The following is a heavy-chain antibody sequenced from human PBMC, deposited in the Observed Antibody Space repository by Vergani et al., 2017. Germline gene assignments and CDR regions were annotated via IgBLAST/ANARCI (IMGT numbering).Heavy chain of an antibody. CDR1: GGSFSGYY. V-gene: IGHV4-34*01. J-gene: IGHJ6*03. Sequence: QLQLQESGPGLVKPSETLSLTCAVYGGSFSGYYWSWIRQPPGKGLEWIGEINHSGSTNYNPSLKSRVTISVDTSKNQFSLKLSSVTAADTAVYYCARGYYYDSSGYYYYYYYMDVWGKGTTVTVSS. CDR2: INHSGST. D-gene: IGHD3-22*01. CDR3: ARGYYYDSSGYYYYYYYMDV.